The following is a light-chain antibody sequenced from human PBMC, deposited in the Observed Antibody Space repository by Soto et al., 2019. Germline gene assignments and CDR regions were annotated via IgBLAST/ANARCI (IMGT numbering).Light chain of an antibody. CDR1: RRVSRNY. J-gene: IGKJ5*01. V-gene: IGKV3D-20*01. Sequence: EIVLTQYPATLSLSPGERATLSFWASRRVSRNYLAFFQQKPGLAPRLLIYDASTRATGIPDRCSGSGSGKDFTLTISRLPPEDFAVYYCQQYAFSPRAFGQGTRLEIK. CDR2: DAS. CDR3: QQYAFSPRA.